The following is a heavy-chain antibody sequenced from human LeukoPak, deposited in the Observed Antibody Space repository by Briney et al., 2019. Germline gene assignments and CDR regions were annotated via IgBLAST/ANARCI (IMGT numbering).Heavy chain of an antibody. CDR1: GFTFSDYY. Sequence: GGSLRLSCAASGFTFSDYYMSWIRQAPGKGLEWVSYISSSSSYTNYADSVKGRFTISRDNAKNSLYLQMNSLRAEDTAVHYCARKGDYGDLPDYWGQGTLVTVSS. J-gene: IGHJ4*02. CDR2: ISSSSSYT. V-gene: IGHV3-11*06. D-gene: IGHD4-17*01. CDR3: ARKGDYGDLPDY.